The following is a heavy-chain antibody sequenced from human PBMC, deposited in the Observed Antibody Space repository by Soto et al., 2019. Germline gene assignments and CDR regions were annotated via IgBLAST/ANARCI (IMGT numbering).Heavy chain of an antibody. J-gene: IGHJ5*02. V-gene: IGHV3-23*01. CDR3: AKSSRQYDSAIQAFFDP. CDR2: ISGTDDYT. CDR1: DFTFSNFA. Sequence: GGSLVLSCAASDFTFSNFAMTWVRQAPGEGLEWVSSISGTDDYTYYADSVKGRFTISRDNALNTLFLQMNNLRADDTAVYYCAKSSRQYDSAIQAFFDPWGLRTLVTVSS. D-gene: IGHD6-19*01.